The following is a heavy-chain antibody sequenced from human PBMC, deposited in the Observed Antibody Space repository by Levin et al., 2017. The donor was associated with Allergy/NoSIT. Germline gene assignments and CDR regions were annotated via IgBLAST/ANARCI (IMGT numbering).Heavy chain of an antibody. CDR2: ISGSGGST. J-gene: IGHJ4*02. Sequence: TGGSLRLSCAASGFTFSSYAMSWVRQAPGKGLEWVSAISGSGGSTNYADSVKGRFTISRDNSKNTLYLQMNSLRAEDTAVYYCAEGQYYDSSGYYYVGGVYFDYWGQGTLVTVS. D-gene: IGHD3-22*01. CDR1: GFTFSSYA. CDR3: AEGQYYDSSGYYYVGGVYFDY. V-gene: IGHV3-23*01.